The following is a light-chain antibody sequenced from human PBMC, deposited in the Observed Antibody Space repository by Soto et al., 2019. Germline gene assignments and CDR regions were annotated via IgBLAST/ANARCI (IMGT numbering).Light chain of an antibody. V-gene: IGKV3-11*01. Sequence: EIVLTQSPATLSLSPGERATLSCRASQSVASYLAWYQQRPGQAPRLLIYDVSNRAIGIPARFSGSGSGTDFTLTISSLDPEDFAVYYCQQRSSWPLTFGGGTKVDIK. CDR1: QSVASY. CDR3: QQRSSWPLT. CDR2: DVS. J-gene: IGKJ4*01.